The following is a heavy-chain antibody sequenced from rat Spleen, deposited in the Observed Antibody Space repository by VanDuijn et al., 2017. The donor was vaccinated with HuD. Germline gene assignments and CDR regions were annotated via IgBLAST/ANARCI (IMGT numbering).Heavy chain of an antibody. D-gene: IGHD1-7*01. Sequence: EVQLVESGGGLVQPGRSLKLSCAASGFTFSDYNMAWVRQAPTKGLEWVATISYDGSSTYYRDSVKGRFTISRDNAKSTLYLQMDSLRSEDTATYYCARRTMGSFDYWGQGVMVTVSS. V-gene: IGHV5-29*01. CDR2: ISYDGSST. CDR1: GFTFSDYN. CDR3: ARRTMGSFDY. J-gene: IGHJ2*01.